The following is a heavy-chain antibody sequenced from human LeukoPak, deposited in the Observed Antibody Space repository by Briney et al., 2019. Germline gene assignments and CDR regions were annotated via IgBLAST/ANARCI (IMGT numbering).Heavy chain of an antibody. V-gene: IGHV3-7*01. D-gene: IGHD5-24*01. J-gene: IGHJ4*02. CDR1: GFTFSSYW. CDR2: IKQDGSEK. CDR3: LRDFHRESDY. Sequence: PGGSLRLSCAASGFTFSSYWMSWVRQAPGKGLEWVANIKQDGSEKYYVDSVKGRFTISRDDATNTLFLQMNNLRTEDSAIYYCLRDFHRESDYWGQGTLVTVSS.